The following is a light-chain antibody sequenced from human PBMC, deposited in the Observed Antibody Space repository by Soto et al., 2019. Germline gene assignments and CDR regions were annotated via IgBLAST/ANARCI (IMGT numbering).Light chain of an antibody. CDR3: QSYDSSLSVSYV. Sequence: QSALAQPPSVSGAPGQTVTIPCTGSRADYDVHWYRQLPGSAPKLLIYGNTNRPSGVPERFSGSKSGTSASLAITGLQAEDEADYYCQSYDSSLSVSYVFGTGTKGTVL. V-gene: IGLV1-40*01. CDR2: GNT. J-gene: IGLJ1*01. CDR1: RADYD.